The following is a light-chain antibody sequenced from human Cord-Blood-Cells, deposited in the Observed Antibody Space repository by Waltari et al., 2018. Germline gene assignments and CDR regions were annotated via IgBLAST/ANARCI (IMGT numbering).Light chain of an antibody. V-gene: IGLV3-10*01. CDR3: YSTDSSGNLHWV. Sequence: SYELTQPPSVSVSPGQTARITCSGDALPKKYAHWYQQKSGQAPVLVIYEDSKRPSGIPERFSGSSSGTMATLTISGAQVEDEADYYCYSTDSSGNLHWVFGGGTKLTVL. CDR2: EDS. J-gene: IGLJ3*02. CDR1: ALPKKY.